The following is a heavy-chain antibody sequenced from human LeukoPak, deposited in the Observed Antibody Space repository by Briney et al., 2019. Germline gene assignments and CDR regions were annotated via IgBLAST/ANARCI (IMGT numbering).Heavy chain of an antibody. CDR2: INPNSGGT. D-gene: IGHD6-19*01. V-gene: IGHV1-2*02. CDR1: GYTITGYY. CDR3: VFSSGWYGSVY. J-gene: IGHJ4*02. Sequence: ASVKVSCKASGYTITGYYMHWVRQAPGQGLEWMGWINPNSGGTNYAQKFQGRVTMTRDTSISTAYMELSRLRSDDTAVYYCVFSSGWYGSVYWGQGTLVTVSS.